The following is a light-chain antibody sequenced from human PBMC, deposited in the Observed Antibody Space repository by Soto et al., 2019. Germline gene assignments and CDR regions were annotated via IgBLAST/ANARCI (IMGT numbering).Light chain of an antibody. CDR3: QQYNSYSPLT. V-gene: IGKV1-5*01. CDR1: QSISSW. Sequence: DIQMTQSPSTLSASLGDRVTITCRASQSISSWLAWYQQKPGKAPKLLIYDASSLESGVPSRFSSSGSGTEFTLTISSLQPDDFATYYCQQYNSYSPLTFGGGTKVDI. J-gene: IGKJ4*01. CDR2: DAS.